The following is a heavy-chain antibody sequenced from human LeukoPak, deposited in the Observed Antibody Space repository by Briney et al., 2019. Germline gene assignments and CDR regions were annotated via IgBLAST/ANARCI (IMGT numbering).Heavy chain of an antibody. J-gene: IGHJ4*02. D-gene: IGHD3-3*01. V-gene: IGHV1-18*01. Sequence: VASVKVSCKASGYTFTSYAMHWVRQAPGQGLEWMGWISAYNGNTSYAQKLQGRVTMTTDTSTSTAYMELRSLRSDDTAVYYCARGHYDFWSGYSLYYFDYWGQGTLVTVSS. CDR2: ISAYNGNT. CDR1: GYTFTSYA. CDR3: ARGHYDFWSGYSLYYFDY.